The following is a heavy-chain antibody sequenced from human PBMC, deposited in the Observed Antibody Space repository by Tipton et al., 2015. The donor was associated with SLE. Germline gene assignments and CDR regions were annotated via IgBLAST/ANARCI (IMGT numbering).Heavy chain of an antibody. CDR3: ARGRLGVGVDY. CDR2: IYYSGST. D-gene: IGHD3-16*01. J-gene: IGHJ4*02. V-gene: IGHV4-59*11. Sequence: TLSLTCTVSGGSISSHYWSWIRQPPGKGLEWIGYIYYSGSTNYNPSLKSRVTISVDTSENQFSLKLSSVTAADTAVYYCARGRLGVGVDYWGQGTLVTVSS. CDR1: GGSISSHY.